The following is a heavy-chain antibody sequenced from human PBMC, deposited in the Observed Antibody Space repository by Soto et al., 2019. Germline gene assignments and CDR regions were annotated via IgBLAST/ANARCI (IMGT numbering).Heavy chain of an antibody. J-gene: IGHJ4*02. CDR1: GYTFTSYD. CDR2: MNPNSGNT. V-gene: IGHV1-8*01. D-gene: IGHD6-6*01. CDR3: ARERSSSALDY. Sequence: QVQLVQSGADVKKPGASVKVSCKASGYTFTSYDVNWVRQATGQGLEWMGWMNPNSGNTGYAQKFQGRVTMTRNTSISTAYMELSSLTSEDTAGYYCARERSSSALDYWGQGTLVTVSS.